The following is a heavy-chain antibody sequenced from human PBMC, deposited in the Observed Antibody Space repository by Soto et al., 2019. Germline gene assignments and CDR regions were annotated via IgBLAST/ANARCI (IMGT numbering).Heavy chain of an antibody. J-gene: IGHJ4*02. Sequence: QVQLVQSGAEVKKPGASVKVSCKASGYTFFNNAITWVRQAPGQGLEWMGWISTENGNTNYAQNLQGRVILTRDRSTNTAYMELRSLRPEDTATYYCARDSSSGTFDNWGQGALVTVSS. V-gene: IGHV1-18*04. CDR3: ARDSSSGTFDN. CDR2: ISTENGNT. D-gene: IGHD3-22*01. CDR1: GYTFFNNA.